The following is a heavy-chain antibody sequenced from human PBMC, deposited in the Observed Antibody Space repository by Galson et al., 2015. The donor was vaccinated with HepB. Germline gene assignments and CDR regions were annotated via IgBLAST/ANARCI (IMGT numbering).Heavy chain of an antibody. D-gene: IGHD1-26*01. CDR1: GFSLTTSGVG. Sequence: PALVKPTQTLTLTCTFSGFSLTTSGVGVAWIRQPPGKALEWLSLIYGDDDKRYRSSLKTRLTITRDTSRNQVVLTVTNVDPVDTATYYCAHRPPGGGVHFDFWGQGALVTVSS. J-gene: IGHJ4*02. CDR3: AHRPPGGGVHFDF. CDR2: IYGDDDK. V-gene: IGHV2-5*02.